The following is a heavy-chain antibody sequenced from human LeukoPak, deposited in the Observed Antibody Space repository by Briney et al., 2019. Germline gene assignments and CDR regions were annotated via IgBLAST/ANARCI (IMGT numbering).Heavy chain of an antibody. CDR2: ISSSSSYI. CDR3: ARAYSSGWYSAFDY. CDR1: GFTFSSYS. Sequence: PGGSLRLSCAASGFTFSSYSMNWVRQAPGKGLEWVSSISSSSSYIYYADSVKGRFTISRDNAKNSLYLQMNSLRAEDTAVYYCARAYSSGWYSAFDYWGQGTLVTVSS. V-gene: IGHV3-21*01. J-gene: IGHJ4*02. D-gene: IGHD6-19*01.